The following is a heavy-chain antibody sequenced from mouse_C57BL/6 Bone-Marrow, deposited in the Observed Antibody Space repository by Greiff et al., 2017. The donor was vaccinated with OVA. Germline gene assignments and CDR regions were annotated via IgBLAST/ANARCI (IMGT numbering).Heavy chain of an antibody. CDR3: TRDRDYDYDNAMDY. CDR2: ISRGGDYI. J-gene: IGHJ4*01. D-gene: IGHD2-4*01. V-gene: IGHV5-9-1*02. CDR1: GFTFSSYA. Sequence: EVQLVESGEGLVKPGGSLKLSCAASGFTFSSYAMSWVRQTPEKRLEWVAYISRGGDYIYYADTVKGRFTISRDNARNTLYLQMSSLKSEDTAMYYCTRDRDYDYDNAMDYWGQGTSVTVSS.